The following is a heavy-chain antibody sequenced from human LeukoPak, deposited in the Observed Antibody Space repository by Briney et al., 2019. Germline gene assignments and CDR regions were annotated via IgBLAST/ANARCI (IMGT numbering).Heavy chain of an antibody. J-gene: IGHJ4*02. Sequence: GGSLRLSCAASGFTFSSYSMNWVRQAPGKGLEWVSHITASGTAMFYVDSVKGRFTISRDNAKNSLYLQMNSLRDEDTAVYYCASSGSYRFDYWGQGTLVTVSS. D-gene: IGHD1-26*01. V-gene: IGHV3-48*02. CDR1: GFTFSSYS. CDR3: ASSGSYRFDY. CDR2: ITASGTAM.